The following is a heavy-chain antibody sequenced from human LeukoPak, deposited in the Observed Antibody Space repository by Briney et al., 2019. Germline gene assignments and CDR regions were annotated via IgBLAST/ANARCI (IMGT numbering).Heavy chain of an antibody. J-gene: IGHJ5*02. V-gene: IGHV1-18*01. CDR3: ARDGYDYVWGSYDWFDP. CDR1: GDTFTSYG. D-gene: IGHD3-16*01. CDR2: ISAYNGNT. Sequence: ASLKVSCTASGDTFTSYGISWVRQAPGQGLEWMGWISAYNGNTNYAQKLQGRVTMTTDTSTSTAYMELRSLRSDDTAVYYCARDGYDYVWGSYDWFDPWGQGTLVTVSS.